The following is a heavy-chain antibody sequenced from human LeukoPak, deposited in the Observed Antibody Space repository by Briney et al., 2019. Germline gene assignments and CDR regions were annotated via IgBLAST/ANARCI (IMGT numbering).Heavy chain of an antibody. D-gene: IGHD6-13*01. Sequence: ASVKVSCKASGYTFTGYYTHWVRQAPGQGLEWMGWINPNSGVTNYAQTFQGRVTMTRDTSISTAYMELSRLRSDDTAVYYCARTYSSSWYPQSTYYFDYWGQGTLVTVSS. J-gene: IGHJ4*02. V-gene: IGHV1-2*02. CDR2: INPNSGVT. CDR3: ARTYSSSWYPQSTYYFDY. CDR1: GYTFTGYY.